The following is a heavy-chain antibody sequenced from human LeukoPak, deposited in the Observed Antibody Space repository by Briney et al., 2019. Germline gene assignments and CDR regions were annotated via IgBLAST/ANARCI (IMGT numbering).Heavy chain of an antibody. V-gene: IGHV3-21*01. D-gene: IGHD3-22*01. CDR3: ARSTQPYYYDSSGYYFDY. CDR1: GFTFSSYS. Sequence: GGSLRLSCAASGFTFSSYSMNWVRQAPGKGLEWVSSISSSSSYIYYADSVKGRFTISRDNAKNSLYLQMNSLRAEDTAVYYRARSTQPYYYDSSGYYFDYWGQGTLVTVSS. CDR2: ISSSSSYI. J-gene: IGHJ4*02.